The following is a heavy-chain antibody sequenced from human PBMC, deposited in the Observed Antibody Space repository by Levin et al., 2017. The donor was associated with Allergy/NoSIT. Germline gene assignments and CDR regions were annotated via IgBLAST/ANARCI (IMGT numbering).Heavy chain of an antibody. CDR1: GFTFSDYY. Sequence: PGGSLRLSCAASGFTFSDYYMSWIRQAPGKGLEWVSYISSSSSYTNYADSVKGRFTISRDNAKNSLYLQMNSLRAEDTAVYYCARDLEGQLVQAIDYWGQGTLVTVSS. V-gene: IGHV3-11*05. CDR2: ISSSSSYT. CDR3: ARDLEGQLVQAIDY. J-gene: IGHJ4*02. D-gene: IGHD6-13*01.